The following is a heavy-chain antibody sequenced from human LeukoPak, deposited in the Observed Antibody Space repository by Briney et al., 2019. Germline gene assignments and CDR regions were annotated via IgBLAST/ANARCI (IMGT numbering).Heavy chain of an antibody. J-gene: IGHJ4*02. V-gene: IGHV3-23*01. CDR2: ISGSGAGT. Sequence: GGSLRLSCAASGFTFTSHGMSWVRQAPGKGLEWVSLISGSGAGTYYADSVKGRFTISRDNSKNTLYLQMNSLRAEGTAVYYCAKKGLTVTTYYFDYWGQGTLVTVSS. CDR3: AKKGLTVTTYYFDY. CDR1: GFTFTSHG. D-gene: IGHD4-17*01.